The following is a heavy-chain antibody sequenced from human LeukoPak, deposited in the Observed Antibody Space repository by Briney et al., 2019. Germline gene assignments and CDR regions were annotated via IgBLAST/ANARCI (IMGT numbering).Heavy chain of an antibody. D-gene: IGHD2-15*01. V-gene: IGHV4-59*08. CDR3: AGSPEYCIGGNCYRFEH. CDR2: IYYTGIT. Sequence: TETLSITCTVSGGSMNSYYWTWIRQPPGKGLEWIGSIYYTGITTYNLSLQSRVTLSVDTSKNQFSLRLTSVTAADTAVYYCAGSPEYCIGGNCYRFEHWGQGNLDTVSS. J-gene: IGHJ4*02. CDR1: GGSMNSYY.